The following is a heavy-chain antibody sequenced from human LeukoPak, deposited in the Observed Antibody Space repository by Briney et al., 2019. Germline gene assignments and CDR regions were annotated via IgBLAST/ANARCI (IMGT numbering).Heavy chain of an antibody. V-gene: IGHV3-30*04. CDR2: ISYDGSNK. J-gene: IGHJ4*02. D-gene: IGHD3-22*01. CDR3: ARDWARRSYYDSSGLDY. CDR1: GFTFSSYA. Sequence: GGSLRLSCAASGFTFSSYAMHWVRQAPGKGLEWVAVISYDGSNKYYADSVKGRFTISRDNSKNTLYLQMNSLRAEDTAVYYCARDWARRSYYDSSGLDYWGQGTLVTVSS.